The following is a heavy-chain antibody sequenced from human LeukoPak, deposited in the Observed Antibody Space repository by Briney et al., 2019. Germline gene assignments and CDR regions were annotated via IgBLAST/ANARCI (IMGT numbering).Heavy chain of an antibody. CDR2: ITGSGGST. CDR1: GFAFSSYT. D-gene: IGHD2-21*02. CDR3: AKKTSYCGGDCYPYYFDH. Sequence: PGGSLRLSCAASGFAFSSYTMGWVRQAPGKGLEWVSAITGSGGSTYYADSVKGRFTISRDSSKNTLYLQMNSLRAEDTAVYYCAKKTSYCGGDCYPYYFDHWGQGTLVTVPS. V-gene: IGHV3-23*01. J-gene: IGHJ4*02.